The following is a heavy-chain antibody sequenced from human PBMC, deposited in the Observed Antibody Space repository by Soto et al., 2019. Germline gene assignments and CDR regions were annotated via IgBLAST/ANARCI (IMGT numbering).Heavy chain of an antibody. CDR1: GGSISSSSYY. Sequence: SETLSLTCTVSGGSISSSSYYWGWIRQSPGKGLEWIGSFYYSGSTYYSPSLKSRVTVSGDTSKKQISLRLSSVTAADTAVYYCARISVASRYMDVWGKGSTVTSP. V-gene: IGHV4-39*01. CDR2: FYYSGST. J-gene: IGHJ6*03. CDR3: ARISVASRYMDV. D-gene: IGHD5-12*01.